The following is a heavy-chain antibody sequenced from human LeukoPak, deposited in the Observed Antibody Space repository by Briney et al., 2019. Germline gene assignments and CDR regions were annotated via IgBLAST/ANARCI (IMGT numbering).Heavy chain of an antibody. CDR2: MNPNSGNT. CDR1: GYTFTCYD. J-gene: IGHJ4*02. V-gene: IGHV1-8*01. D-gene: IGHD2-21*01. CDR3: ARASDSGGGDGGVFDY. Sequence: ASVKVSCKASGYTFTCYDINWVRQATGQGLEWMGWMNPNSGNTGYAQKFQGRVTMTRNTSISTAYMELSSLGSEDTAVYYCARASDSGGGDGGVFDYWGQGTLVTVSS.